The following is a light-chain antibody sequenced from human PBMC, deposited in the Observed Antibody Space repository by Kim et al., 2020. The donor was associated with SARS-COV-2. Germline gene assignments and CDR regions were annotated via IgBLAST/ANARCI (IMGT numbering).Light chain of an antibody. J-gene: IGLJ1*01. CDR1: RSNIGSNY. CDR2: ENY. Sequence: QSVLTQPPSASGTPGRRVTISCSGSRSNIGSNYVYWYQQLPGAAPKLLIYENYQRPSGVPDRFSGSKSGTSASLAISGLRSEDEADYYCAAWDDSLSVHYVFGTGTKVTVL. CDR3: AAWDDSLSVHYV. V-gene: IGLV1-47*01.